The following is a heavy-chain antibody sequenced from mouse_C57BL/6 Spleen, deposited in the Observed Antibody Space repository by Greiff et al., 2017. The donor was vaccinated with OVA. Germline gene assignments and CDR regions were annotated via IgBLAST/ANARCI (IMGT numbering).Heavy chain of an antibody. CDR3: ARKGTGTGYFDV. Sequence: VQLQQPGAELVMPGASVKLSCKASGYTFTSYWMHWVKQRPGQGLEWIGEIDPSDSYTNYNQKFKGKSTLTVDKSSSTAYMQLSSLTSEDSAVYYCARKGTGTGYFDVWGTGTTVTVSS. CDR1: GYTFTSYW. J-gene: IGHJ1*03. D-gene: IGHD4-1*01. V-gene: IGHV1-69*01. CDR2: IDPSDSYT.